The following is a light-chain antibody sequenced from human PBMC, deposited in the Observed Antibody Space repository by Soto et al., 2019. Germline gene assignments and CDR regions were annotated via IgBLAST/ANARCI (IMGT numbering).Light chain of an antibody. V-gene: IGLV2-14*01. CDR2: ASS. J-gene: IGLJ1*01. CDR1: SSDVGGYNY. Sequence: QSALTQPASVSGSPGQSITISCTGTSSDVGGYNYVSWYQHHAGKAPRLMIYASSNRPSGVSHRFSGSRSGNTASLTISGLQAEDEADYDCSSYTSGTTLYVFGTGTKVTVL. CDR3: SSYTSGTTLYV.